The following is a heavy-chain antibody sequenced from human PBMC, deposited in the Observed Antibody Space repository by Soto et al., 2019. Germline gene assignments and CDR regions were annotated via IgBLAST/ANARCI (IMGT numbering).Heavy chain of an antibody. CDR1: GDSMSPFY. CDR2: IYYSGNT. Sequence: QAPLRESGPGLVKPSETLSLTCTVSGDSMSPFYWNWIRQSPVKGLEWIGYIYYSGNTNYNPSLKSRVAISVDTAKNPFYLKLSAVTAADTAVYYCARGVYDYWSGYYAGSGLDVWGQGTTVIVSS. V-gene: IGHV4-59*13. J-gene: IGHJ6*02. CDR3: ARGVYDYWSGYYAGSGLDV. D-gene: IGHD3-3*01.